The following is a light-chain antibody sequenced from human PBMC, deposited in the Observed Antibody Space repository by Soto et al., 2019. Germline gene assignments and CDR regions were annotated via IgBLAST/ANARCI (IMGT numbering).Light chain of an antibody. CDR1: SSDVGAYNY. CDR2: EVN. J-gene: IGLJ1*01. Sequence: QSALTQPPSASGSPGQSVAISCTGTSSDVGAYNYVSWYQQHPGKAPKLIIYEVNKRPSGVPDRFSGSKSGNTASLTVSGLQAEDEADYYRCSFAGSSPYIFGTGTKVTVL. V-gene: IGLV2-8*01. CDR3: CSFAGSSPYI.